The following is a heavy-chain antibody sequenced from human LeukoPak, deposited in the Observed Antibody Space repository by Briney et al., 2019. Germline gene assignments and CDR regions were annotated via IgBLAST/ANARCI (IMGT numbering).Heavy chain of an antibody. V-gene: IGHV3-15*01. CDR1: GFTFSNAW. CDR2: IKSKTDGGTT. CDR3: ARDHYYDSSGYFDY. D-gene: IGHD3-22*01. Sequence: GGSLRLSCAASGFTFSNAWMSWVRQAPGKGLEWVGRIKSKTDGGTTDYAAPVKGRFTISRDDSKNTLYLQMNSLKTEDTAVYYCARDHYYDSSGYFDYWGQGTLVTVSS. J-gene: IGHJ4*02.